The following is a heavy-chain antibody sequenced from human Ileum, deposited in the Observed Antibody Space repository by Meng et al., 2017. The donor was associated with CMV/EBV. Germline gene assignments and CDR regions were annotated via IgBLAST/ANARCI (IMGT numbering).Heavy chain of an antibody. CDR3: TRDRLEGDFSGPGF. J-gene: IGHJ4*02. Sequence: GESLKISCAASGLSFSRYSMNWLRQAPGKGLEWVSSIGGTGSGIYYPDSVKGRFTISRDNARNTLYLEMSSLRAEDTAVYYCTRDRLEGDFSGPGFWGQGTVVTVSS. CDR1: GLSFSRYS. V-gene: IGHV3-21*01. CDR2: IGGTGSGI. D-gene: IGHD3-16*02.